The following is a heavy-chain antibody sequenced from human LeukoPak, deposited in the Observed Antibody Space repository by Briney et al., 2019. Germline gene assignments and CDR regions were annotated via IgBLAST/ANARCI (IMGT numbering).Heavy chain of an antibody. J-gene: IGHJ4*02. CDR3: ARDPTVVVPAAPVY. Sequence: PSETLSLTCAVYGGSFSGYYWSWIRQPPGKGLEWIGEINHSGSTNYNPSLKSRVTISVDTSKNQFSLKLSSVTAADTAVYYCARDPTVVVPAAPVYWGQGTLVTVSS. CDR1: GGSFSGYY. D-gene: IGHD2-2*01. CDR2: INHSGST. V-gene: IGHV4-34*01.